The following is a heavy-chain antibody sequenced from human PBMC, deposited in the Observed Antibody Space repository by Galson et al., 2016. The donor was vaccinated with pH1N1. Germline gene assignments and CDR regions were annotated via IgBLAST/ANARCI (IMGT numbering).Heavy chain of an antibody. CDR2: ISGSGLST. J-gene: IGHJ3*02. CDR1: GFTFSTYG. V-gene: IGHV3-23*01. D-gene: IGHD5-18*01. Sequence: SLRLSCAASGFTFSTYGMNWDRQAPGKGLEWVSAISGSGLSTYYADSVKGRFTISRDNSKNTLYLQMNSLRAEDTAVYYCAKDHSLHLWLQGAFDIWGQGTRVTVSS. CDR3: AKDHSLHLWLQGAFDI.